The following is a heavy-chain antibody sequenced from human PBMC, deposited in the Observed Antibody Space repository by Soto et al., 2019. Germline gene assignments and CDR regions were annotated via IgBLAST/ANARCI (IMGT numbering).Heavy chain of an antibody. CDR3: ARVAAYYYDSSGSCAFDT. CDR1: GGTFSSYA. J-gene: IGHJ3*02. D-gene: IGHD3-22*01. CDR2: IIPIFGTA. V-gene: IGHV1-69*01. Sequence: QVQLVQSGAEVKKPGSSVKVSCKASGGTFSSYAISWVRQAPGQGLEWMGGIIPIFGTANYAQKFQGRVTITADESTSTAYMELRSLRSEDTAVYYCARVAAYYYDSSGSCAFDTWGQGTMVTVSS.